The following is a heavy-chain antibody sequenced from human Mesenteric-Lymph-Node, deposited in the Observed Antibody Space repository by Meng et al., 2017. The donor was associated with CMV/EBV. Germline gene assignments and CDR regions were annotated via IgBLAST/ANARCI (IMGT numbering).Heavy chain of an antibody. CDR1: GGSFMGYY. D-gene: IGHD4-23*01. CDR2: INHSGST. J-gene: IGHJ4*02. CDR3: ARHQRWLKSEGGFNY. V-gene: IGHV4-34*01. Sequence: VQLQQWGAGLLKPSETLSRTCAVYGGSFMGYYWSWIRQPPGKGLEWIGEINHSGSTNYNPSLKSRVTISVDTSKNQFSLKLSSVTAADTAVYYCARHQRWLKSEGGFNYWGQGTLVTVSS.